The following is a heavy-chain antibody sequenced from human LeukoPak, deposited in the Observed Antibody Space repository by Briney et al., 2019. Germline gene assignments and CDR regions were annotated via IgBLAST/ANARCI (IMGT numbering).Heavy chain of an antibody. CDR1: GGSISSGSYY. CDR3: ARVKAVAGNPFDY. J-gene: IGHJ4*02. V-gene: IGHV4-61*02. CDR2: IYTSGST. Sequence: SETLSLTCTVSGGSISSGSYYWSWIRQPAGKGLEWIGRIYTSGSTNYNPSLKSRVTISVDTSKNQFSLKLSPVTAADTAVYYCARVKAVAGNPFDYWGQGTLVTVSS. D-gene: IGHD6-19*01.